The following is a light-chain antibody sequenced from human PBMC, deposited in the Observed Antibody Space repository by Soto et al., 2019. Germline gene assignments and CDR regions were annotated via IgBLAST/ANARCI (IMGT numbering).Light chain of an antibody. CDR1: QSVSNNY. V-gene: IGKV3-20*01. CDR3: QKYGSSPKT. CDR2: GAS. J-gene: IGKJ1*01. Sequence: DIVLTQSPGTLSLSPGDSATLSCRASQSVSNNYLAWYQQKTGQAPRLLIYGASSRATGIPDRFSGSGSGTDLTLTISRLEPEDFAVYYCQKYGSSPKTCGQGTKVDIK.